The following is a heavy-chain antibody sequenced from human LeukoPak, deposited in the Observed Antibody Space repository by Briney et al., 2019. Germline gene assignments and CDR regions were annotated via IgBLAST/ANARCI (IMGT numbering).Heavy chain of an antibody. CDR3: ERDRRYFDY. V-gene: IGHV4-59*01. Sequence: PSETLSLTCTVPGGSISSYYWSWIRQPPGKGLEWIGYIYYSGSTNYNPSLKSRVTISVDTSKNQFSLRLSSVTAADTAVYYCERDRRYFDYWGQGTLVTVSS. CDR2: IYYSGST. J-gene: IGHJ4*02. CDR1: GGSISSYY.